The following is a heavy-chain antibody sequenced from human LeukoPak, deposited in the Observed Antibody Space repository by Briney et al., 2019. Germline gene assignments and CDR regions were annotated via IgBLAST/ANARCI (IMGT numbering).Heavy chain of an antibody. CDR3: ARSNQADDY. J-gene: IGHJ4*02. CDR1: GFTFSSYW. V-gene: IGHV3-74*01. Sequence: GGSLRLSCAASGFTFSSYWMHWVRQVPGKGLVWVARINPGGSSITYADSVKGRFIISRDNAKNTLYLQMDSLRAEDTGVYYCARSNQADDYWGQGTLVTVSS. CDR2: INPGGSSI. D-gene: IGHD1-14*01.